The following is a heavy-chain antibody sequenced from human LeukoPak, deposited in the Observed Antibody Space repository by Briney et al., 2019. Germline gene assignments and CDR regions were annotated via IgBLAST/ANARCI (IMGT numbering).Heavy chain of an antibody. V-gene: IGHV3-53*01. D-gene: IGHD3-16*01. Sequence: GGSLRLSCAATDFIVSDSHMSWVRQAPGKGLEWVSVIFGADTTFYADSVKGRFTISRDNLQNTVNLQMNSLRDDDTAVYYCARGGEILDYWGQGTQVTVSS. CDR2: IFGADTT. CDR3: ARGGEILDY. CDR1: DFIVSDSH. J-gene: IGHJ4*02.